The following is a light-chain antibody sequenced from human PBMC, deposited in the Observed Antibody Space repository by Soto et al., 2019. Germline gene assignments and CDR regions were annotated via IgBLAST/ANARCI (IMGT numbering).Light chain of an antibody. CDR2: DNN. CDR3: GTWDSSLSAVV. V-gene: IGLV1-51*01. J-gene: IGLJ2*01. CDR1: SYNIGNNY. Sequence: QSVLTQPPSVSAAPGQKVTISCSGSSYNIGNNYVSWYQQLPGTAPKLLIYDNNKRPSGIPDRFSGSKSGTSATLGITGLRTGDEVDYYCGTWDSSLSAVVFGGWTKLTVL.